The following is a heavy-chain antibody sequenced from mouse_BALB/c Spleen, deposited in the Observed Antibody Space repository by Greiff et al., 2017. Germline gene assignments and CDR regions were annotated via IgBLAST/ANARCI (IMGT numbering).Heavy chain of an antibody. CDR1: GFNIKDTY. CDR2: IDPANGNT. Sequence: EVQLQQSGAELVKPGASVKLSCTASGFNIKDTYMHWVKQRPEQGLEWIGRIDPANGNTKYDPKFQGKATITADTSSNTAYLQLSSLTSEDTAVYYCARNDYERSGFAYWGQGTLVTVSA. V-gene: IGHV14-3*02. D-gene: IGHD2-4*01. J-gene: IGHJ3*01. CDR3: ARNDYERSGFAY.